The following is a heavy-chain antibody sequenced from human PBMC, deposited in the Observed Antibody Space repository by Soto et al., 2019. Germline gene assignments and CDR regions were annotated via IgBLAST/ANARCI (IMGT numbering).Heavy chain of an antibody. J-gene: IGHJ1*01. V-gene: IGHV4-34*01. Sequence: QVQLQQWGAGLLKPSATLSLTCAVYGGSLSAYYWSWIRQPPGKGLEWIGEINPSGTTNYNPSLKSRVTISVDTSKNQFSLKLSSVTAADTAVYHCALAPAAHILHWGQGTLVTVSS. CDR1: GGSLSAYY. CDR3: ALAPAAHILH. CDR2: INPSGTT. D-gene: IGHD2-2*01.